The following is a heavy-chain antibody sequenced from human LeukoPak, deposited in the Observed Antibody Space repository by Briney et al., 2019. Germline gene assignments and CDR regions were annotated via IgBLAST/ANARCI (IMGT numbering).Heavy chain of an antibody. CDR3: ARLQLVGAPY. J-gene: IGHJ4*02. CDR2: ISYDGSNK. D-gene: IGHD1-26*01. CDR1: GFTFSSYA. V-gene: IGHV3-30-3*01. Sequence: GGSLRLSCAASGFTFSSYAMHWVRQAPGKGLEWVAVISYDGSNKYYADSVKGRFTISRDNSKNTLYLQMNSLRAEDTAVYYCARLQLVGAPYWGQGTLVTVSS.